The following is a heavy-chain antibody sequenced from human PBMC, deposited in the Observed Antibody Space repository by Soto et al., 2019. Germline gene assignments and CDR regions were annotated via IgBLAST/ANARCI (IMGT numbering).Heavy chain of an antibody. D-gene: IGHD5-12*01. CDR3: ARDTSRGYSGYALDY. J-gene: IGHJ4*02. CDR1: GYTFTSYA. V-gene: IGHV1-2*04. Sequence: ASVKVSCKASGYTFTSYAMHWVRQAPGQRLEWMGWINPNSGGTNYAQKFQGWVTMTRDTSISTAYMELSRLRSDDTAVYYCARDTSRGYSGYALDYWGQGTLVTVSS. CDR2: INPNSGGT.